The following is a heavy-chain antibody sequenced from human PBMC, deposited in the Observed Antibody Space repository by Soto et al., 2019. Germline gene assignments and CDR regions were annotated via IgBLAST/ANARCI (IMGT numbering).Heavy chain of an antibody. CDR1: GGSVSSGSYY. CDR3: AREREYSMVRGVMRYFDL. D-gene: IGHD3-10*01. Sequence: SETLSLTCTVSGGSVSSGSYYCSWIRQPPGKGLEWIGYIYYSGSTNYNPSLKSRVTISVDTSKNQFSLKLSSVTAADTAVYYCAREREYSMVRGVMRYFDLWGRGTLVTVSS. CDR2: IYYSGST. V-gene: IGHV4-61*01. J-gene: IGHJ2*01.